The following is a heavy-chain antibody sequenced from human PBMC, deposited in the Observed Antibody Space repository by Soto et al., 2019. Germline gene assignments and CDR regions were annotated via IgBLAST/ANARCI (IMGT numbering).Heavy chain of an antibody. CDR2: IYYSGST. Sequence: QLQLQESGPGLVKPSETLSLTCTVSGGSISSSSYYWGWIRQPPGKGLEWIGSIYYSGSTYYNPSLMSRVTISIDTSKNQFSLKLSSVTAADTAVYYCARQVDDSSGYYVDAFDIWGQVTMVTVSS. V-gene: IGHV4-39*01. J-gene: IGHJ3*02. CDR3: ARQVDDSSGYYVDAFDI. CDR1: GGSISSSSYY. D-gene: IGHD3-22*01.